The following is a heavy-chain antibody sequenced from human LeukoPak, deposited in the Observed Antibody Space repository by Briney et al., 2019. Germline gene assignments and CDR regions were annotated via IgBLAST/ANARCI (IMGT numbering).Heavy chain of an antibody. CDR3: AKDSSSYDWGYMDV. CDR1: GFTFSTYA. J-gene: IGHJ6*03. D-gene: IGHD3-22*01. V-gene: IGHV3-23*01. CDR2: IGGSDGRT. Sequence: GGSLRLSCAASGFTFSTYAMSWVRQAPGKGLECVSRIGGSDGRTRYADSVKGRFTISRDNSKNTLYLEMNSLRAEDTAVYYCAKDSSSYDWGYMDVWGKGTTVTISS.